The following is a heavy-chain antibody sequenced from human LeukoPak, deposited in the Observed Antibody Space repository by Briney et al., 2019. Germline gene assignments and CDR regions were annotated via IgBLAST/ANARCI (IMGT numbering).Heavy chain of an antibody. CDR3: ARTYRAYDFWSGYYTGLDWFDP. CDR2: IIPIFGTA. J-gene: IGHJ5*02. D-gene: IGHD3-3*01. V-gene: IGHV1-69*13. Sequence: GASVTVSCKASGGTFSSYAISWVRQAPGQGLEWMGGIIPIFGTANYAQKFQGRVTITADESTSTAYMELSSLRSEDTAVYYCARTYRAYDFWSGYYTGLDWFDPWGQGTLVTVSS. CDR1: GGTFSSYA.